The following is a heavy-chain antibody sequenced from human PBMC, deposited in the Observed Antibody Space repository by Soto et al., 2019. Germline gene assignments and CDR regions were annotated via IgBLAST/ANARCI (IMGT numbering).Heavy chain of an antibody. Sequence: PVGSLRLSCAASGFTFSNYGINWVRQAPGRGLEWISFISYSSATIHYADSVRGRFTISRDNANNSLYLEMSSLRDEDTAVYFCARDSSKYTYGSFYFDYWGQGTLVTVS. CDR1: GFTFSNYG. D-gene: IGHD5-18*01. CDR2: ISYSSATI. V-gene: IGHV3-48*02. J-gene: IGHJ4*02. CDR3: ARDSSKYTYGSFYFDY.